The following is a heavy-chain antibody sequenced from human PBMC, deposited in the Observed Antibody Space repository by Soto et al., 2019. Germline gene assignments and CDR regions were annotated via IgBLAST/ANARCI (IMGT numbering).Heavy chain of an antibody. V-gene: IGHV3-30-3*01. D-gene: IGHD5-18*01. CDR1: GFTFSSYA. CDR2: ISYDGSNK. Sequence: QVQRVESGGGGVQPGRSLRLSCAASGFTFSSYAMHWGRKSPGKGLEWVAVISYDGSNKYYADSVKGRFTISRDNSKNTLSLQMNSLRAEDTSVSYCARDGGSSYGYLGWFDPWGQGTLVTVSS. J-gene: IGHJ5*02. CDR3: ARDGGSSYGYLGWFDP.